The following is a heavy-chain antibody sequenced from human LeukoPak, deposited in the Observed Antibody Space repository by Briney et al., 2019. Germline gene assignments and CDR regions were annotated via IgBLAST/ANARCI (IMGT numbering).Heavy chain of an antibody. CDR2: INPDRGGT. D-gene: IGHD4-17*01. Sequence: GASVTVSCKASGYTFTGYYMHWVRQAPGQGLEWMGWINPDRGGTNYGKKFQGRVTMTRDTSISTVYMEVSRLRSDDTAVYYCARVKEATTATIPDYFQHWGQGTLVTVSS. CDR1: GYTFTGYY. CDR3: ARVKEATTATIPDYFQH. J-gene: IGHJ1*01. V-gene: IGHV1-2*02.